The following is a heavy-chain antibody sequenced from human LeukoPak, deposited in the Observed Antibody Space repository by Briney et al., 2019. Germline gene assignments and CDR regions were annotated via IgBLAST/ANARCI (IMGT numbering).Heavy chain of an antibody. CDR1: GYTFTSYG. D-gene: IGHD2-21*01. J-gene: IGHJ4*02. V-gene: IGHV1-18*01. CDR3: ARAYCGGDCYRDDY. Sequence: ASVKVSCKASGYTFTSYGISWVRQAPGQGLEWMGWISAYNGNTNYAQKLQGRVTMTTDTSTSTAYMELRSLRSDDTAVCDCARAYCGGDCYRDDYWGQGTLVTVSS. CDR2: ISAYNGNT.